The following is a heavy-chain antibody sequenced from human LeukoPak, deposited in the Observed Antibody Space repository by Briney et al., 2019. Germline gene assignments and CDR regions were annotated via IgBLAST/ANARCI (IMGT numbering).Heavy chain of an antibody. CDR3: ARGDSSGYYTLAPTYY. CDR1: GGSISSGGYS. Sequence: SQTLSLTCAVSGGSISSGGYSWSWIRQPPGKGLEWIGYIYYSGSTYYNPSLKSRVTISVDTSKNQFSLKLSSVTAADTAVYYCARGDSSGYYTLAPTYYWGQGTLVTVSS. D-gene: IGHD3-22*01. V-gene: IGHV4-31*11. J-gene: IGHJ4*02. CDR2: IYYSGST.